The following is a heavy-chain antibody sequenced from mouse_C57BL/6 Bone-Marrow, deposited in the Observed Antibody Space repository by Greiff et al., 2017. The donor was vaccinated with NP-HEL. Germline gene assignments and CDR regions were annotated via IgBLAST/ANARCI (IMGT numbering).Heavy chain of an antibody. Sequence: EVQRVESGGGLVKPGGSLKLSCAASGFTFSDYGMHWVRQAPEKGLEWVAYISSGSSTIYYADTVKGRFTISRDNAKNTLFLQMTSLRSKDTAMYYCARRAYYYGSSYVLYFDVWGTGTTVTVSS. J-gene: IGHJ1*03. CDR1: GFTFSDYG. CDR3: ARRAYYYGSSYVLYFDV. CDR2: ISSGSSTI. V-gene: IGHV5-17*01. D-gene: IGHD1-1*01.